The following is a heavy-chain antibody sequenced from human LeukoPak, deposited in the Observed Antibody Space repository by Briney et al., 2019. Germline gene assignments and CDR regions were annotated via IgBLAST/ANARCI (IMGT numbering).Heavy chain of an antibody. D-gene: IGHD1-26*01. J-gene: IGHJ4*02. V-gene: IGHV4-61*02. Sequence: SQTLSLTCTVSGGSISSGSYYWSWIRQPAGKGLEWIGRIYTSGSTNYNPSLKSRVTISVDTSKNQFSLKLSSVTAADTAVYYCARTKGGSYSIDYWGQGTLVTVSS. CDR3: ARTKGGSYSIDY. CDR2: IYTSGST. CDR1: GGSISSGSYY.